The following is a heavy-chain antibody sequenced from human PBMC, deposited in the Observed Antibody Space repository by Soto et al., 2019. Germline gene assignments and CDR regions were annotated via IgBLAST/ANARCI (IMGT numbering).Heavy chain of an antibody. D-gene: IGHD1-26*01. CDR3: ASFIGSYCHKY. Sequence: SETLSRTFTVSGGSISSYYWSWIRQPPGKVLELIGYIYYSGSTNYNPSLKSRVTISVDTSKNKFSLKLSSVTAADTAVYYCASFIGSYCHKYWGQGTLVNVSS. CDR1: GGSISSYY. J-gene: IGHJ4*02. V-gene: IGHV4-59*01. CDR2: IYYSGST.